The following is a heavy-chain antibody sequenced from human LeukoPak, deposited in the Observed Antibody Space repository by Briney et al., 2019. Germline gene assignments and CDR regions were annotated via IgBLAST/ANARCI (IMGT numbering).Heavy chain of an antibody. D-gene: IGHD2-2*01. Sequence: SQTLSLTCAISGDSVSSNSAAWNWIRQSPSRGLEWLGRTYYRSKWYNDYAVPVKSRITINPDTSKNQFSLQLNSVTPEDTAVYYCAREPACSTSCYERRYNWFDPWGQGTLVTVSS. CDR1: GDSVSSNSAA. J-gene: IGHJ5*02. V-gene: IGHV6-1*01. CDR3: AREPACSTSCYERRYNWFDP. CDR2: TYYRSKWYN.